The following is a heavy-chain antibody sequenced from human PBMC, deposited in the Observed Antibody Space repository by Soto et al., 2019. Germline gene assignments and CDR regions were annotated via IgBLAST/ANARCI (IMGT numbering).Heavy chain of an antibody. V-gene: IGHV4-61*01. Sequence: SETLSLTCTVSGGPVSSGSYYWSWIRQPPGKGLEWIGYIYYSGSTNYNPSLKSRVTISVDTSKNQFSLKLSSVTAADTAVYYCARIAAAGTMGFYYYYGMDVWGQGTTVTVSS. J-gene: IGHJ6*02. D-gene: IGHD6-13*01. CDR2: IYYSGST. CDR1: GGPVSSGSYY. CDR3: ARIAAAGTMGFYYYYGMDV.